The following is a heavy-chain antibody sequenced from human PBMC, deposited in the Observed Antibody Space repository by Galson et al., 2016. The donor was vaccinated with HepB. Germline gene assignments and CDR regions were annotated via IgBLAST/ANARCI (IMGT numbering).Heavy chain of an antibody. V-gene: IGHV5-51*01. D-gene: IGHD2-2*01. CDR1: GYSFTVFW. J-gene: IGHJ4*02. CDR3: AAQGGTSFDY. CDR2: IYPGNSHT. Sequence: QSGAEVKKPGESLQISCKASGYSFTVFWIGWVRPMPGKGLELMGIIYPGNSHTIYSPTFQGQVTISADKSITTAYLQWNTLRASDTAMYYCAAQGGTSFDYWGQGTLVTVSS.